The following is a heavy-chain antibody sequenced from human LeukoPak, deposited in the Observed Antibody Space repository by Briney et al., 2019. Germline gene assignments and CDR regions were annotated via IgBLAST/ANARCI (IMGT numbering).Heavy chain of an antibody. CDR1: GFTFSGSA. CDR2: IRSKANSYAT. CDR3: TRLGWHYYYYMDV. D-gene: IGHD2-15*01. V-gene: IGHV3-73*01. Sequence: GGSLRLSCAASGFTFSGSAMHWVRQASGKGLEWVGRIRSKANSYATAYAASVKGRFTISRDDSKNTAYLQMNSLKTEDTAVYYCTRLGWHYYYYMDVWGKGTTVTVSS. J-gene: IGHJ6*03.